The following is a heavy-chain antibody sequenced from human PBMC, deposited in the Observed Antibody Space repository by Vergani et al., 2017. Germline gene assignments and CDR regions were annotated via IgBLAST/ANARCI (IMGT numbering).Heavy chain of an antibody. CDR3: ARDAQQQWLVGPTPALSDAFDI. V-gene: IGHV3-11*05. J-gene: IGHJ3*02. CDR1: GFTFSDYY. D-gene: IGHD6-19*01. Sequence: QVQLVESGGGLVKPGGSLRLSCAASGFTFSDYYMSWIRQAPGKGLEWVSYISSSSSYTNYADSVKGRFTISRDNAKNSLYLQMNSLRSEDTAVYYCARDAQQQWLVGPTPALSDAFDIWGQGTMVTVSS. CDR2: ISSSSSYT.